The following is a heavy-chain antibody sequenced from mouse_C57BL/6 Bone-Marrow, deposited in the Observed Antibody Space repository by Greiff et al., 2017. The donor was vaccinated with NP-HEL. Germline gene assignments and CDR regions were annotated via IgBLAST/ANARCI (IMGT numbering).Heavy chain of an antibody. CDR2: ISYSAST. D-gene: IGHD2-2*01. CDR3: ARSPVWLRRNYYAMDY. J-gene: IGHJ4*01. CDR1: GYSITSDY. V-gene: IGHV3-8*01. Sequence: EVQLQESGPGLAKPSQTLSLTCSVTGYSITSDYWNWIRKFPGNKLEYMGYISYSASTYYNPSLKSRISITRDTSKNQYYLQLNSLTTEDTATYYCARSPVWLRRNYYAMDYWGQGTSVTVSS.